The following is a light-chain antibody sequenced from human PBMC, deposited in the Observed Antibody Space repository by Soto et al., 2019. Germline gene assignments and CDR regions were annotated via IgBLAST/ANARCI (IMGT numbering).Light chain of an antibody. Sequence: DIQMNKSPSTLSASVGDRVTITSRASQTISSWLAWYQQKPGKAPKLLIYKASTLKSGVPSRFSGSGSGTEFTLTISSLQPDEFATYYCQHYNSYSEAFGQGT. CDR2: KAS. V-gene: IGKV1-5*03. J-gene: IGKJ1*01. CDR1: QTISSW. CDR3: QHYNSYSEA.